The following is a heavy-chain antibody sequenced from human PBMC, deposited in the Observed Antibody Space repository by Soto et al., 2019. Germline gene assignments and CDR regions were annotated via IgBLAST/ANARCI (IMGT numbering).Heavy chain of an antibody. V-gene: IGHV1-24*01. CDR2: FDPEDGET. J-gene: IGHJ6*02. D-gene: IGHD6-13*01. Sequence: QVQLVQSGAEVKKPGASVKVSCKVSGYTLTELSMHWVRQAPGKGLVWMGGFDPEDGETIYAQKFQDRVTTTEDTSTDTYYMELSSLRSEDTAVYYCATAVGSFKQHPPRSPLYYYYYGIDVWGQGTTVTVSS. CDR3: ATAVGSFKQHPPRSPLYYYYYGIDV. CDR1: GYTLTELS.